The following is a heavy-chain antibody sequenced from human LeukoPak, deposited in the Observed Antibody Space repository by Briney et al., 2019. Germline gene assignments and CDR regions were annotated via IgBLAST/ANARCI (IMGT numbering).Heavy chain of an antibody. CDR2: ITSSSSYI. V-gene: IGHV3-21*01. Sequence: TGGSLRLSCAASGFTFSSYSMNWVRQAPGKGPEWVSSITSSSSYIYYADSVKGRFTISRDDAKNSLYLQMNSLRAEDTAIYYCARDRLVLRPRSSSDYWGQGTLVTVSS. CDR3: ARDRLVLRPRSSSDY. CDR1: GFTFSSYS. J-gene: IGHJ4*02. D-gene: IGHD6-6*01.